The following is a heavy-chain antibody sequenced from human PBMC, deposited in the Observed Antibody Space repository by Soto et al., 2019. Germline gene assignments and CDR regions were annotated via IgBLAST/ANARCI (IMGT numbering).Heavy chain of an antibody. CDR2: IDWDDDK. CDR1: GFSLSTSGMC. CDR3: ARESGYSYGDYYYYGMDV. V-gene: IGHV2-70*11. J-gene: IGHJ6*02. Sequence: SGPTLVNPTQTLTLTCTFSGFSLSTSGMCVSWIRQPPGKALEWLARIDWDDDKYYSTSLKTRLTISKDTSKNQVVLTMTNMDPVDTATYYCARESGYSYGDYYYYGMDVWGQGTTVTVSS. D-gene: IGHD5-18*01.